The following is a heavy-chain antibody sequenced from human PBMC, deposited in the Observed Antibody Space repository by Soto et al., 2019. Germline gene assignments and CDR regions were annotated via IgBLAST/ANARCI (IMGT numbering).Heavy chain of an antibody. CDR3: ARAVVSSSSWDGFDY. V-gene: IGHV1-8*01. CDR1: GYTFPSYD. Sequence: ASVKVSCKASGYTFPSYDINWGRQATGQGLEWMGWMNPNSGNTGYAQKFQGRVTMTRNTSISTAYMELNSLRSEDTAVYYCARAVVSSSSWDGFDYWGQGTLVTVSS. D-gene: IGHD6-6*01. J-gene: IGHJ4*02. CDR2: MNPNSGNT.